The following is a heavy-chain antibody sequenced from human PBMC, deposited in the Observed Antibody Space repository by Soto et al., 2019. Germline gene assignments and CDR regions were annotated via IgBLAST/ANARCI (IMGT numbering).Heavy chain of an antibody. CDR3: AGGQVLAAQH. D-gene: IGHD2-15*01. CDR1: GGSISSGGYS. J-gene: IGHJ4*02. Sequence: QLQLQESGSGLVKPSQTLSLTCAVSGGSISSGGYSWSWIRQPPGKGLEWIGYIYHSGSTYYNPSPQRQVNISVDRSKNQFSPKLSAGTGADTAGYYCAGGQVLAAQHWGQGTLVTVSS. V-gene: IGHV4-30-2*01. CDR2: IYHSGST.